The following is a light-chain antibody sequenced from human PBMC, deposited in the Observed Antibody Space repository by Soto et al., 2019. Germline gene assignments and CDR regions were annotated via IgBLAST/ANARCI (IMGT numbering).Light chain of an antibody. Sequence: DIQMTQSPSTLSASVGDRVTITCWASQSIRRWLAWYQQKPGRAPKVLIRDVSILESGVPSRFSGGGSGTEFTLTITSLQPDDFATYYCQEYTTYSRTFCQGTKVEVK. CDR1: QSIRRW. J-gene: IGKJ1*01. V-gene: IGKV1-5*01. CDR2: DVS. CDR3: QEYTTYSRT.